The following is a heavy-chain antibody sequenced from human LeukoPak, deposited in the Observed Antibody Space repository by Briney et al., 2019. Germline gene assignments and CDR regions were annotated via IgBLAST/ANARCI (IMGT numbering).Heavy chain of an antibody. D-gene: IGHD3-9*01. CDR2: IIPIFGTA. Sequence: GSSVKVSCKASGGTFSSYAISWVRQAPGHELEWMGGIIPIFGTANYAQKFQGRVTITTDESTSTAYMELSSLRSEDTAVYYCARDYDSRFRYFDINYYYYMDVWGKGTTVTVSS. V-gene: IGHV1-69*05. J-gene: IGHJ6*03. CDR1: GGTFSSYA. CDR3: ARDYDSRFRYFDINYYYYMDV.